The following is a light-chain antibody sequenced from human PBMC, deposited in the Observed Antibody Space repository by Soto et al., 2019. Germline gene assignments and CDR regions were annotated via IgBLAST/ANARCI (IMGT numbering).Light chain of an antibody. V-gene: IGKV3-20*01. CDR3: PQYGSSAWT. CDR1: QSGSSSY. CDR2: GAS. Sequence: EIVWTQSPGTLSLSPGERATLSFSASQSGSSSYLAWYQQKPGQAPRLLIYGASSRATGIPDRFSGSGSGTDFTLTISRLEPEDVAVDYCPQYGSSAWTFGQGTKVASK. J-gene: IGKJ1*01.